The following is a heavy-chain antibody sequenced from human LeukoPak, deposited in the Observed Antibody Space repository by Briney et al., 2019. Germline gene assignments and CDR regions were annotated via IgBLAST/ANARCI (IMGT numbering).Heavy chain of an antibody. CDR2: INPNSGGT. Sequence: ASVKVSCKASGYTFTGYYMHWVRQAPGQGLEGMGWINPNSGGTNDAQKFQGRVTMTRDTSISTAYMELSRLRSDDTAVYYCARDLIQLWSPNSDFDYWGQGTLVTVSS. CDR1: GYTFTGYY. CDR3: ARDLIQLWSPNSDFDY. V-gene: IGHV1-2*02. D-gene: IGHD5-18*01. J-gene: IGHJ4*02.